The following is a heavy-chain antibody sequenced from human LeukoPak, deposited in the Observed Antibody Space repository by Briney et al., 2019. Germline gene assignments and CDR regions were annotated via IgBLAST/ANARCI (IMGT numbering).Heavy chain of an antibody. CDR1: GFTFSDYY. Sequence: GGSLRLSCAASGFTFSDYYMSWIRQAPGKGLEWVSSISSSSSYIYYADSVKGRFTISRDNAKNSLYLQMNSLRAEDTAVYYCARDVENYCSGGSCYRRDAFDIWGQGTMVTVSS. V-gene: IGHV3-11*06. D-gene: IGHD2-15*01. J-gene: IGHJ3*02. CDR3: ARDVENYCSGGSCYRRDAFDI. CDR2: ISSSSSYI.